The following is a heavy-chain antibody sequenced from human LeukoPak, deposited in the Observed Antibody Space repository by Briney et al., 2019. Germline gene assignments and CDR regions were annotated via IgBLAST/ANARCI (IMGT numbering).Heavy chain of an antibody. Sequence: SETLSLTCTVPGDSIGSYSWNWIRQPPGKGLEWIGYVYHTGSTNYNPSLKSRVTISVDTSKNQFSLKLSSVTAADTAVYYCARDGAGPRHDYGDYTFDYWGQGALVSVSA. V-gene: IGHV4-59*01. CDR2: VYHTGST. J-gene: IGHJ4*02. CDR3: ARDGAGPRHDYGDYTFDY. CDR1: GDSIGSYS. D-gene: IGHD4-17*01.